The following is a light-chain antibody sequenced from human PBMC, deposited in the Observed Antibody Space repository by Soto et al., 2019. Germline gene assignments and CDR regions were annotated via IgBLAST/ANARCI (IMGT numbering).Light chain of an antibody. CDR1: QSVRSN. Sequence: EIVMTQSPATLSVSPGERATLSCRASQSVRSNLAWYQQKPGQAPRRLIYGASTRATGIPARFSGSGSGTEFTLTISSLQSEDFAVYYCQQYNNWPASLTFGGGTRVEIK. CDR3: QQYNNWPASLT. J-gene: IGKJ4*01. CDR2: GAS. V-gene: IGKV3-15*01.